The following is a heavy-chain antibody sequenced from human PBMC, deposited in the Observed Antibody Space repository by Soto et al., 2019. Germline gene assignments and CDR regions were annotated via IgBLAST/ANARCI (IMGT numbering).Heavy chain of an antibody. CDR2: ISYDGSNK. CDR1: GFTFSSYA. J-gene: IGHJ3*02. CDR3: ARSHDYYDSSGYYRGEAFDI. D-gene: IGHD3-22*01. V-gene: IGHV3-30-3*01. Sequence: VQLVESGGGVVQPGRSLRLSCAASGFTFSSYAMHWVRQAPGKGLEWVAVISYDGSNKYYADSVKGRFTISRDNSKNTLYLQMNSLRAEDTAVYYCARSHDYYDSSGYYRGEAFDIWGQGTMVTVSS.